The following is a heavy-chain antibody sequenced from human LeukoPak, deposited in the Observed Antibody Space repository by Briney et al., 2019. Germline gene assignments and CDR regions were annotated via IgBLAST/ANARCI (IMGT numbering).Heavy chain of an antibody. D-gene: IGHD3-10*01. CDR1: GFTFSTYC. V-gene: IGHV3-48*02. CDR3: ARDWENGSGSYRYGMDV. J-gene: IGHJ6*02. Sequence: GGSLRLSCAASGFTFSTYCMNWVRQAPGKGLEWVSYISSSSNTIYYADSVKGRFTISRDNAKNSLYLQMNSLRDEDTAVYYCARDWENGSGSYRYGMDVWGQGTTVTVSS. CDR2: ISSSSNTI.